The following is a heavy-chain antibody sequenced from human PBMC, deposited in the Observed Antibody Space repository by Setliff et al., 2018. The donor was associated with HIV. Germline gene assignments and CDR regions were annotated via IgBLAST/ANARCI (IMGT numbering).Heavy chain of an antibody. D-gene: IGHD1-26*01. CDR3: ARYSGLGIDY. V-gene: IGHV4-34*01. J-gene: IGHJ4*02. CDR2: INHSGAT. CDR1: GGSFSGYY. Sequence: SETLSLTCAVYGGSFSGYYWTWIRQSPGKGLEWIGEINHSGATTYKPSLKSRATISVDTSKKQSSLKLNSVNAADTATYYCARYSGLGIDYWGQGTLVTVSS.